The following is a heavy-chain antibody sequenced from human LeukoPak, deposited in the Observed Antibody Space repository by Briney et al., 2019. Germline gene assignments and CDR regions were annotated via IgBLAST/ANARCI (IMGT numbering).Heavy chain of an antibody. CDR3: ARGLTYYYDSSGYYY. CDR2: ISSSGSTI. V-gene: IGHV3-48*04. J-gene: IGHJ4*02. D-gene: IGHD3-22*01. Sequence: PGGSLRLSCAASGFTFNRYNMNWVRRAPGKGLEWVSYISSSGSTIYYADSVKGRFTISRDNAKNSLYLQMNSLRAEDTAVYYCARGLTYYYDSSGYYYWGQGTLVTVSS. CDR1: GFTFNRYN.